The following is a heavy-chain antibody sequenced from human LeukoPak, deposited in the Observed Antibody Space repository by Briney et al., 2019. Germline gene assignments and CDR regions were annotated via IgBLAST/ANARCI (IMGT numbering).Heavy chain of an antibody. CDR1: GFTFDDYA. J-gene: IGHJ3*02. CDR3: AKDTVDGYSDDAFDI. D-gene: IGHD5-24*01. CDR2: ISWNSGSI. V-gene: IGHV3-9*01. Sequence: GRSLRLSCAASGFTFDDYAMNWVRQPPGKGLDSVSSISWNSGSIGYADSVRGRFTISRDNAKKSLYLQMNSLRAEDTALYYCAKDTVDGYSDDAFDIWGQGTLVTVSS.